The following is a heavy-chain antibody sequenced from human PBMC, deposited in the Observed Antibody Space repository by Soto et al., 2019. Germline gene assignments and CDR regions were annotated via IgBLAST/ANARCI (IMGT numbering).Heavy chain of an antibody. CDR1: GYSFTSYW. V-gene: IGHV5-51*01. Sequence: GESLKISCKGSGYSFTSYWIGWVRQMPGKGLEWMGIIYPGDSDTRYSPSFQGQVTISADKSITAAYLEWSSLKASDTAMYYWAIARGGGRYLWFAPWGQGNQVRVSS. D-gene: IGHD2-15*01. J-gene: IGHJ5*02. CDR2: IYPGDSDT. CDR3: AIARGGGRYLWFAP.